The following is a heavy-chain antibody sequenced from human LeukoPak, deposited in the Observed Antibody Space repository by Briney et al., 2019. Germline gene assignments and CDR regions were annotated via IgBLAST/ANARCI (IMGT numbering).Heavy chain of an antibody. CDR2: INHSGST. D-gene: IGHD3-3*01. Sequence: SETLSLTCAVYGGSFSGYYWSWIRQPPGKGLAWIGEINHSGSTNYNPSLKSRVTISVDTSKNQFSLKLSSVTAADTAVYYCARGAVNITIFGVVIIPEYYFDDWGQGTLVTVSS. CDR1: GGSFSGYY. J-gene: IGHJ4*02. CDR3: ARGAVNITIFGVVIIPEYYFDD. V-gene: IGHV4-34*01.